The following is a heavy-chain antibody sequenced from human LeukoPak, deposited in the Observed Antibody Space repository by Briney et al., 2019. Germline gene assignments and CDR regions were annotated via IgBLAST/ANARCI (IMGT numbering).Heavy chain of an antibody. D-gene: IGHD6-13*01. J-gene: IGHJ5*02. CDR1: GVSISTYY. CDR3: ASDKSSSWSNWFDP. V-gene: IGHV4-4*07. CDR2: IYTSGNS. Sequence: PSETLSLTCTVSGVSISTYYWSWIRQPAGKGLEWIGRIYTSGNSNYNPSLKSQVTMSVDTSKNQFSLKLSSVTAADTAVYYCASDKSSSWSNWFDPWGQGTLVTVSS.